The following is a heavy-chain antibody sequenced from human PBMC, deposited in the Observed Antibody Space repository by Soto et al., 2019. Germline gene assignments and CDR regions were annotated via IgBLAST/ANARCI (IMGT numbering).Heavy chain of an antibody. D-gene: IGHD3-9*01. J-gene: IGHJ5*02. CDR1: GGSISSGGYY. CDR2: IYYSGST. CDR3: ARAYYDILTGYPNWFDP. V-gene: IGHV4-31*03. Sequence: SETLSLTCTVSGGSISSGGYYWSWIRQHPGKGLEWIGYIYYSGSTYYNPSLKSRVTISVDTSKNQFSLKLSTVPAADTAVYYCARAYYDILTGYPNWFDPWGQGTLVTVSS.